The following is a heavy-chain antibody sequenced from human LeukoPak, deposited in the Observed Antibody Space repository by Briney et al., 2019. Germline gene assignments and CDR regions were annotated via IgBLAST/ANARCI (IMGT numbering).Heavy chain of an antibody. D-gene: IGHD1-26*01. J-gene: IGHJ6*02. V-gene: IGHV4-34*01. CDR1: GGSFSGYY. CDR3: ARPRRGSYSLENYGMDV. Sequence: SETLSLTCAVYGGSFSGYYWSWIRQPPGKGLEWIGEINHSGSTNYNPSLKSRVTMSVDTSKNQFSLKLSSVTAADTAVYYCARPRRGSYSLENYGMDVWGQGTTVTVSS. CDR2: INHSGST.